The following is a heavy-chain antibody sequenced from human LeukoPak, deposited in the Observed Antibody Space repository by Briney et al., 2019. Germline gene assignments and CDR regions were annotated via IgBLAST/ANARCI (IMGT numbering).Heavy chain of an antibody. D-gene: IGHD2-15*01. CDR2: ISNDGGGT. CDR1: GFIFNNYG. CDR3: AKVSGGYFLDL. J-gene: IGHJ5*02. V-gene: IGHV3-23*01. Sequence: GGSLRLSCAASGFIFNNYGLVWVRQAPGKGLEWVSAISNDGGGTTYADFVKGRFSVSRDNSKNTLFLQMNSLRAEDTALYYRAKVSGGYFLDLWGQGTWVTVSS.